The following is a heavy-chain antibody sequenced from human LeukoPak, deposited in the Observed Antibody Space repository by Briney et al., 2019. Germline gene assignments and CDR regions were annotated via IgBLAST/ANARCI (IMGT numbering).Heavy chain of an antibody. CDR1: GFTFSSYG. CDR2: ISTSSSTI. J-gene: IGHJ4*02. V-gene: IGHV3-48*02. CDR3: AKENWGIPF. Sequence: GGSLRLSCAASGFTFSSYGMHWVRQAPGKGLEWVSYISTSSSTIYYADSVKGRFTISRDNAKNSLYLQMNSLRDEDTAVYYCAKENWGIPFWGQGTLVTVSS. D-gene: IGHD7-27*01.